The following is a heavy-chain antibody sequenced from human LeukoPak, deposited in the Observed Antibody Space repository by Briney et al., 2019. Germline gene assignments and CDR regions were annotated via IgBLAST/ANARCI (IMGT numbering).Heavy chain of an antibody. CDR1: GYRFTGYY. CDR2: INPSSGGT. V-gene: IGHV1-2*06. J-gene: IGHJ4*02. CDR3: VRETYCGGDCYPTDY. D-gene: IGHD2-21*02. Sequence: ASVKVSCKASGYRFTGYYLHWVRQAPGQGLEWMGRINPSSGGTNYAQKFQGRVTMTRDTSITTAYMELSRLRSDDTAVYYCVRETYCGGDCYPTDYWGQGTLVTVSS.